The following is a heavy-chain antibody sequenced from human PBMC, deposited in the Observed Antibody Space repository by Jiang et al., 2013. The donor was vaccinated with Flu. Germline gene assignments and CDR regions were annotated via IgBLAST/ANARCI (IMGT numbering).Heavy chain of an antibody. CDR1: GFTVSSNY. CDR3: ARGPAGYDFWSGDYGMDV. D-gene: IGHD3-3*01. CDR2: IYSGGST. V-gene: IGHV3-53*04. J-gene: IGHJ6*02. Sequence: QLLESGGGLVQPGGSLRLSCAASGFTVSSNYMSWVRQAPGKGLEWVSVIYSGGSTYYADSVKGRFTISRHNSKNTLYLQMNSLRAEDTAVYYCARGPAGYDFWSGDYGMDVWGQGTTVTVSS.